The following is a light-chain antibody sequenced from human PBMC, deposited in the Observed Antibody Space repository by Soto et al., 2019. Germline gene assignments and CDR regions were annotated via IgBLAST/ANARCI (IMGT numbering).Light chain of an antibody. Sequence: QSALTQPASVSGSPGQSITTSCTGTSSDVGSYNLVSWYQQHPGKAPKLMIYEVSKRPSGVSNRFSGSKSGNTASLTISGLQAEDEADYYCCSYAGGSTFVVFGGGTKLTVL. CDR3: CSYAGGSTFVV. V-gene: IGLV2-23*02. CDR1: SSDVGSYNL. CDR2: EVS. J-gene: IGLJ2*01.